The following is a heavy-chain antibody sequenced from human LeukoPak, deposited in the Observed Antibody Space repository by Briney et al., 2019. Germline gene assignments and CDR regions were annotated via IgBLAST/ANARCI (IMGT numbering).Heavy chain of an antibody. V-gene: IGHV1-8*01. CDR3: ARDRGIGVYYYYGMDV. CDR1: GYTFTSYD. D-gene: IGHD6-19*01. Sequence: ASVKVSCTASGYTFTSYDINWVRQATGQGLEWMGWMNPNSGNTGYAQKFQGRVTMTRDTSTSTVYMELSSLRSEDTAVYYCARDRGIGVYYYYGMDVWGQGTTVTVSS. CDR2: MNPNSGNT. J-gene: IGHJ6*02.